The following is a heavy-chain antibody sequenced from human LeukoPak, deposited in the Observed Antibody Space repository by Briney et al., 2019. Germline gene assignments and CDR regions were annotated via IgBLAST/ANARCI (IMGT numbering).Heavy chain of an antibody. CDR2: IYTSGST. J-gene: IGHJ1*01. CDR3: ARGENYYDSSGYYLGYFQH. Sequence: RPSETLSLTCTVSGGSISSGSYHWSWIRQPAGKGLEWIGRIYTSGSTNYNPSLKSRVTISVDTSKNQFSLKLSSVTAADTAVYYCARGENYYDSSGYYLGYFQHWGQGTLVTVSS. V-gene: IGHV4-61*02. D-gene: IGHD3-22*01. CDR1: GGSISSGSYH.